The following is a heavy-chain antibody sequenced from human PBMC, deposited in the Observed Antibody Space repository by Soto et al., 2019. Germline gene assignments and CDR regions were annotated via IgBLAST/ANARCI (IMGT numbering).Heavy chain of an antibody. CDR1: GGSVSSGSYY. Sequence: GGSVSSGSYYWSWIRQPPGKGLEWIGYIYYSGSTNYNPSLKSRVTISVDTSKNQFSLKPSSVTAADTAVYYCARDGSGRYGMDVWGQGTTVTVSS. CDR3: ARDGSGRYGMDV. V-gene: IGHV4-61*01. D-gene: IGHD3-10*01. CDR2: IYYSGST. J-gene: IGHJ6*02.